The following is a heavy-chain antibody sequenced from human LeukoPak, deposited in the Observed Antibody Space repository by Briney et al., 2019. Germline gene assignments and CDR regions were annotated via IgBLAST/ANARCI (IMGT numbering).Heavy chain of an antibody. Sequence: PGGPLRLSCVASGFTFSSYSMNWVRQAPGKGLEWVSYISRGRPTIHYADSVKGRFTISRDNAKNSLYLQMNGLRDEDTAVYYCVRDPEALDYWGQGTLVTVSS. J-gene: IGHJ4*02. V-gene: IGHV3-48*02. CDR1: GFTFSSYS. CDR3: VRDPEALDY. CDR2: ISRGRPTI.